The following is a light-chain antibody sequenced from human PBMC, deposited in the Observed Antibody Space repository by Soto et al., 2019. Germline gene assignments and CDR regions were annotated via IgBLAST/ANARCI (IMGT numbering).Light chain of an antibody. Sequence: SYELTQPLSVSVALGQTARITCGGNNIGSKNVHWYQQKPGQAPVLVIYRDSNRPSGIPERFSGSNSGNTATLTIRRAQAGDEAGYYCQVWDSSTARVFGGGTKLTVL. V-gene: IGLV3-9*01. J-gene: IGLJ3*02. CDR1: NIGSKN. CDR3: QVWDSSTARV. CDR2: RDS.